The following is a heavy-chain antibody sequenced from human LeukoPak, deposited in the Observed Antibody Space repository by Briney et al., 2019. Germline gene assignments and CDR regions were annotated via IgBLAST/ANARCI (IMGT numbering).Heavy chain of an antibody. CDR2: ISGSGGST. J-gene: IGHJ4*02. Sequence: AMXXXRQAPGKGLEWVSAISGSGGSTYYADSVKGRFTISRDNSKNTLYLQMNSLRAEDTAVYYCAKWAYDSSGYYYYFDYWGQGTLVTVSS. CDR3: AKWAYDSSGYYYYFDY. V-gene: IGHV3-23*01. D-gene: IGHD3-22*01. CDR1: A.